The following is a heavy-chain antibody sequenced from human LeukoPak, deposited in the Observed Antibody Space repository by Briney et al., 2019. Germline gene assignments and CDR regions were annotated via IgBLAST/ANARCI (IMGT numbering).Heavy chain of an antibody. V-gene: IGHV4-39*07. CDR1: GGSISSSSYY. D-gene: IGHD3-3*01. J-gene: IGHJ4*02. CDR2: IYYSGST. CDR3: ARGLIPEWLSSYYFDY. Sequence: SETLSLTCTVSGGSISSSSYYWGWIRQPPGKGLEWIGSIYYSGSTYYNPSLKSRVTISVDTSKNQFSLKLSSVTAADTAVYYCARGLIPEWLSSYYFDYWGQGTLVTVSS.